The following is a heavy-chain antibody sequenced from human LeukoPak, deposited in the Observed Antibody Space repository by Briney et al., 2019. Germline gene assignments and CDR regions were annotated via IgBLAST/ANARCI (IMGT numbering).Heavy chain of an antibody. CDR2: ISSSSSTI. J-gene: IGHJ4*02. D-gene: IGHD3-22*01. V-gene: IGHV3-48*01. CDR1: GFTFSSYE. Sequence: PGGSLRLSCAASGFTFSSYEMNWVRQAPGKGLEWVSYISSSSSTIYYADSVKGRFTISRDNAKNSLYLQMNSLRAEDTAVYYCARGAYYYDSSGYYQFDYWGQGTLVTVSS. CDR3: ARGAYYYDSSGYYQFDY.